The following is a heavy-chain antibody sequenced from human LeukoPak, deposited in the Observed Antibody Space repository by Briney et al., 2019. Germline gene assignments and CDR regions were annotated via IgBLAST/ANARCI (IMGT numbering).Heavy chain of an antibody. CDR3: ARGPPLFDP. CDR2: ISTSSSTI. V-gene: IGHV3-48*01. CDR1: GFTFSDYD. Sequence: GGSLRLSCAASGFTFSDYDMNWVRQAPGKGLEWVSYISTSSSTIYYADSVKGRFTISRDNAKNSLYLQMNSLRAEDTAVYYCARGPPLFDPWGQGTLVTVSS. J-gene: IGHJ5*02.